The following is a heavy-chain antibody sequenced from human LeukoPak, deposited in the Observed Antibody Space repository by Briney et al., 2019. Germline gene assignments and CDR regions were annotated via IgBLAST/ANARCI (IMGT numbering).Heavy chain of an antibody. CDR2: IYYDGSQA. J-gene: IGHJ4*02. V-gene: IGHV3-30*18. D-gene: IGHD6-19*01. CDR1: GFAFSDYG. CDR3: AKSNSGWYVPPSD. Sequence: GSSLSLPCAVCGFAFSDYGMHWVRQAPGKGLEWVAVIYYDGSQACYADSVKGRFTISRDNSKNTLYLQMNSLRAEDTAVYYCAKSNSGWYVPPSDWGQGPLVTVSS.